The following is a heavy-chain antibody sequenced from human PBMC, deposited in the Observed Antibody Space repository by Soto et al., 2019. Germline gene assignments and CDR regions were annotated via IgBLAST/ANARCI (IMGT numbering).Heavy chain of an antibody. CDR2: ISYDGSNK. CDR1: GFTFSSYG. V-gene: IGHV3-30*18. Sequence: QAQLVESGGGVVQPGRSLRLSCAASGFTFSSYGMHWVRQAPGKGLEWVAVISYDGSNKYYADSVKGRFTISRDNSKNTLYLQMNSLRAEDTAVYYCAKEEYDFGIGSHYYYYGMDVWGQGTTVTVSS. CDR3: AKEEYDFGIGSHYYYYGMDV. J-gene: IGHJ6*02. D-gene: IGHD3-3*01.